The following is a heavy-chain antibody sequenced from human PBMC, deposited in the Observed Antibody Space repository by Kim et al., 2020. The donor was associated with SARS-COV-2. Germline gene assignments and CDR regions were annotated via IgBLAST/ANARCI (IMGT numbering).Heavy chain of an antibody. D-gene: IGHD3-22*01. V-gene: IGHV3-21*01. CDR3: ARDKDYYYDNSVYALPPRETFHI. CDR1: GFTFSSYS. J-gene: IGHJ3*02. CDR2: ISGNSNHR. Sequence: GGSLRLSCAASGFTFSSYSMNWVRQAPGKGLEWVSFISGNSNHRYYADSVKGRFTISRDNAKNSLYLQMNSLRAEDTAVYYCARDKDYYYDNSVYALPPRETFHIWGQGTVVTVSS.